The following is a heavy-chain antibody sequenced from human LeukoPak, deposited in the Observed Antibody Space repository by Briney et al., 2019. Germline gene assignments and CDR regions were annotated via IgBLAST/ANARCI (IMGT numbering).Heavy chain of an antibody. D-gene: IGHD2-21*02. V-gene: IGHV4-38-2*01. CDR2: IYHSGST. CDR1: GYSISSGYY. CDR3: GRGDAVMTPGYYYYYMDV. J-gene: IGHJ6*03. Sequence: SETLSLTCAVSGYSISSGYYWGWIRQPPGKGLEWIGSIYHSGSTYYNPSLKSRVTISVDTSKNQFSLKLSSVTAADTAVYYSGRGDAVMTPGYYYYYMDVWGKGTTVTVSS.